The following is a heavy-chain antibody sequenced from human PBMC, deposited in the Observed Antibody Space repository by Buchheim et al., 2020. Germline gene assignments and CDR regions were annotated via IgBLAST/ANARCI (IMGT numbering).Heavy chain of an antibody. CDR1: GLTFSNLW. D-gene: IGHD6-25*01. Sequence: EVQLVESGGGLVKPGGSLRLSCAVSGLTFSNLWMIWVRQAPGKGLEWVVRIKSNLDGGTIDYAAPVKDRFVISRDDSRDTVYLQINSLKTEDTAVYYCTTHRPYSGGKFLESWGQGT. V-gene: IGHV3-15*05. CDR3: TTHRPYSGGKFLES. J-gene: IGHJ4*02. CDR2: IKSNLDGGTI.